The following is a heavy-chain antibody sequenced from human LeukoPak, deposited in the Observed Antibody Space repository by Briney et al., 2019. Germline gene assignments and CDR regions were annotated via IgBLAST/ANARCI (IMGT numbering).Heavy chain of an antibody. CDR2: ISGNSGGT. CDR3: ARGRYSSSWKDY. J-gene: IGHJ4*02. D-gene: IGHD6-13*01. V-gene: IGHV3-74*01. Sequence: PGGSLRLSCAASGFTFSSYWMHWVRQAPGKGLVWVSIISGNSGGTFYVDSVKGPFTISRDNSKSPLYLQMNSLGGEDTAVYYCARGRYSSSWKDYWGQGTLVTVSS. CDR1: GFTFSSYW.